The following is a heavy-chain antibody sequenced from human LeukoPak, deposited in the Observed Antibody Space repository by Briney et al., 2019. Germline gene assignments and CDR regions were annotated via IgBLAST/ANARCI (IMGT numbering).Heavy chain of an antibody. J-gene: IGHJ6*03. CDR3: ARLDYYGSGSYYNRANMGV. CDR2: IYYSGST. CDR1: GGSISSYY. Sequence: SETLSLTCTVSGGSISSYYWSWIRQPPGKGLEWIGYIYYSGSTNYNPSLKSRVTISVDTSKNQFSLKLSSVTAADTAVYYCARLDYYGSGSYYNRANMGVWGKGTTVTVSS. V-gene: IGHV4-59*01. D-gene: IGHD3-10*01.